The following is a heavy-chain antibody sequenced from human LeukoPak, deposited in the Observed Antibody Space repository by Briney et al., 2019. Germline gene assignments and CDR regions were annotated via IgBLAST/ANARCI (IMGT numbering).Heavy chain of an antibody. D-gene: IGHD3-16*02. CDR3: ARRRGGYRYEIFFDY. Sequence: GSLRLSCAASGFTFSSYAMSWIRQPPGKGLEWIGSIYYSGSTYYNPSLKSRVTISVDTSKNQFSLKLSSVTAADTAVYYCARRRGGYRYEIFFDYWGQGTLVTVSS. J-gene: IGHJ4*02. CDR2: IYYSGST. V-gene: IGHV4-39*01. CDR1: GFTFSSYA.